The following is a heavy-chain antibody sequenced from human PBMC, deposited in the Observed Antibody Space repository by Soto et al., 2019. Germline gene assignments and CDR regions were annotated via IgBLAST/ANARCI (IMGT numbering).Heavy chain of an antibody. D-gene: IGHD3-22*01. Sequence: GGSLRLSCAASGFTFSSYAMPWVRQAPGKGLAWVAVISYDGGKKYYADSVKGRFTISRDNSKDTLYLQMNSLIAEDTAVYYCARDDSRVPTRYYYYYGMDVWGQGTTVTVSS. CDR1: GFTFSSYA. V-gene: IGHV3-30*01. CDR2: ISYDGGKK. CDR3: ARDDSRVPTRYYYYYGMDV. J-gene: IGHJ6*02.